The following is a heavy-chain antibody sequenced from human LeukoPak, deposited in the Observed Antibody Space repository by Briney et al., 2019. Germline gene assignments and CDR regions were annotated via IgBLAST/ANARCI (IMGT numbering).Heavy chain of an antibody. CDR3: ARGPGYFQH. D-gene: IGHD2-8*02. V-gene: IGHV6-1*01. CDR2: TYYRSKWYS. Sequence: SQTLSLTCAISGDSVSSNSAAWNWLRLSPSRGLEWLGRTYYRSKWYSHYSVSVKSRITINPDTSRNQFSLQLNSVTPEDTAVYYCARGPGYFQHWGQGTLVTVSS. J-gene: IGHJ1*01. CDR1: GDSVSSNSAA.